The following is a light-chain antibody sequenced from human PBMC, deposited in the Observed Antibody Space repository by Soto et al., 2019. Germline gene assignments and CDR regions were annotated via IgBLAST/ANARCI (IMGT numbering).Light chain of an antibody. Sequence: EIVLTQSPGTLSLYPGERATLSCRASQSVGSSLAWYQQEPGQAPRLLIYGASTRATGIPARFSGSGSGTEFTLTISSLQSEDFAVYFCQQYKNWPPITFGQGTRLEIK. V-gene: IGKV3-15*01. CDR2: GAS. CDR1: QSVGSS. CDR3: QQYKNWPPIT. J-gene: IGKJ5*01.